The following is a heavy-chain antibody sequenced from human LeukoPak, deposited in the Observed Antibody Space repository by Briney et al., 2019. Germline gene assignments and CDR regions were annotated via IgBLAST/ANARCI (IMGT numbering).Heavy chain of an antibody. D-gene: IGHD3-10*01. J-gene: IGHJ4*02. Sequence: SETLSLTCAVSGASISSYYWSWIRQPPGKGLEWIGYIYYSGGTNYNPSLESRVTISVDKSKNQFSLKLSSVTAADTAVYYCARLSYYYFDYWGQGTLVIVSS. CDR3: ARLSYYYFDY. V-gene: IGHV4-59*01. CDR1: GASISSYY. CDR2: IYYSGGT.